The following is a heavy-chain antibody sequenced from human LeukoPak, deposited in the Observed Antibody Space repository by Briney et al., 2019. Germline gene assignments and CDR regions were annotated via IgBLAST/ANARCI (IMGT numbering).Heavy chain of an antibody. J-gene: IGHJ4*02. Sequence: SETPSLTCAVSGYSISSNYYWGWIRQPPGKGLEWIGTIYHSGTTYYNPSLKSRLTISVDTSKNQFSLKLSSVTAADTAVYYCAATPRSAFDYWGRGTLVTVSS. CDR3: AATPRSAFDY. CDR1: GYSISSNYY. CDR2: IYHSGTT. V-gene: IGHV4-38-2*01.